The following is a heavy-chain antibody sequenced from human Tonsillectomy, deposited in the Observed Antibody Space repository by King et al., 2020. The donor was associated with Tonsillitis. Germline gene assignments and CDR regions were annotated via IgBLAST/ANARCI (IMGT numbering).Heavy chain of an antibody. D-gene: IGHD6-13*01. J-gene: IGHJ4*02. CDR3: ARDRGYSSTWEGFDF. CDR2: IKQHGSEK. V-gene: IGHV3-7*01. CDR1: GFTFSSYW. Sequence: QLVQSGGGLVQPGGSLRLSCAASGFTFSSYWMSWGRQAPGKGLEWVANIKQHGSEKYYVESVKGRFTISRDNAKNSLYLQRNSLRAEDTAVYYCARDRGYSSTWEGFDFWGQGTLVTVSS.